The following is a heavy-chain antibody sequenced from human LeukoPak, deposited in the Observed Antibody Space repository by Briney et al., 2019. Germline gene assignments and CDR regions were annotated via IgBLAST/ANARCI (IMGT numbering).Heavy chain of an antibody. J-gene: IGHJ4*02. D-gene: IGHD3-22*01. CDR2: INSDGSSS. Sequence: PGGSLRLSCAASGFTFSSYWMHWVRQAPGKGLVWVSRINSDGSSSSYADSVKGRFTISRDNAKNTLYLQMNSLRAEDTAVYYCARDRRYYDSSGYYSDPLDYWGQGTLVTVSS. V-gene: IGHV3-74*01. CDR3: ARDRRYYDSSGYYSDPLDY. CDR1: GFTFSSYW.